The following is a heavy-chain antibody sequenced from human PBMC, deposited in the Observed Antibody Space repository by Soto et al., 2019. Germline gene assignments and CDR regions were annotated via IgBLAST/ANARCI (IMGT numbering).Heavy chain of an antibody. CDR1: GYTFTSYY. CDR3: ARGGYCSSTSRYSPTRPNDY. CDR2: INPSGGST. Sequence: ASVKVSCKASGYTFTSYYMHWVRQAPGQGLEWMGIINPSGGSTSYAQKFQGRVTMTRDTSTSTVYMELSSLRSEDTAVYYCARGGYCSSTSRYSPTRPNDYCGQGTLVTVYS. J-gene: IGHJ4*02. V-gene: IGHV1-46*01. D-gene: IGHD2-2*01.